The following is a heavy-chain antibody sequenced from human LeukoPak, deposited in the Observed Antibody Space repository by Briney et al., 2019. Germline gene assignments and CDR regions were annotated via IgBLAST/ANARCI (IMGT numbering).Heavy chain of an antibody. V-gene: IGHV1-24*01. CDR1: GYTLTELS. CDR3: ATSIAPIITMVRGVPFDY. CDR2: FDPEDGET. D-gene: IGHD3-10*01. J-gene: IGHJ4*01. Sequence: GASVKVSCKASGYTLTELSMHWVRQAPGKGLEWMGGFDPEDGETIYAQKFQGRVTMTEDTSTDTAYMELSSLRSEDTAVYYCATSIAPIITMVRGVPFDYWGQGTLVTVSS.